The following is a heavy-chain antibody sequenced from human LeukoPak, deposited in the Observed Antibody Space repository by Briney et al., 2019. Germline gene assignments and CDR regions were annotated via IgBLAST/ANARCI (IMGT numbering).Heavy chain of an antibody. Sequence: AASVKVSCKASGYTFTGYFMHWVRQAPGQGLKWMGGINPNSGGPNYAQKFQGRVTMTRDTSISTAYMDLSGLRSDDTAVYYCARSRGYCTNGVCYREFDYWGQGTLVTVSS. V-gene: IGHV1-2*02. CDR3: ARSRGYCTNGVCYREFDY. CDR1: GYTFTGYF. D-gene: IGHD2-8*01. CDR2: INPNSGGP. J-gene: IGHJ4*02.